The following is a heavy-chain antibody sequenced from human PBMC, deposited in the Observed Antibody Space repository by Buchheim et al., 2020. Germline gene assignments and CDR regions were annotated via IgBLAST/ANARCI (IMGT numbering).Heavy chain of an antibody. CDR1: GFTFSSYA. V-gene: IGHV3-30-3*01. J-gene: IGHJ4*02. CDR2: ISYDGSNE. Sequence: QVQLVESGGGVVQPGRSLRLSCAASGFTFSSYAMHWVRQAPGKGLEWGAVISYDGSNEYYADSVKGRFTISRDNSKNTLYLQMNGLRGEDTAVYYCARDQGMWAAGTSTFDYWGQGT. D-gene: IGHD6-13*01. CDR3: ARDQGMWAAGTSTFDY.